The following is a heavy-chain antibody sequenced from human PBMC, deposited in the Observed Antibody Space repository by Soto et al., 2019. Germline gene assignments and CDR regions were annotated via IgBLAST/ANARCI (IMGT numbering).Heavy chain of an antibody. Sequence: QLQLQESGSGLVKPSQTLSLTCAVSGGSISRGGYSWSWIRQPPGKGLEWIGYIYHSGRTYYNPALRSRGSISVDRAKNQFSLKLSSVTAADTAVYYCARVPDRWGQGTLVTVSS. J-gene: IGHJ5*02. CDR2: IYHSGRT. CDR3: ARVPDR. V-gene: IGHV4-30-2*01. D-gene: IGHD2-2*01. CDR1: GGSISRGGYS.